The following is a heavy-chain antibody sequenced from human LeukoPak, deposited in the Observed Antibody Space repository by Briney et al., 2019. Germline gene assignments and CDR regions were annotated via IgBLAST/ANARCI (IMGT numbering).Heavy chain of an antibody. J-gene: IGHJ3*02. CDR3: ARDSPHDYVWGSYRYKIGAFDI. V-gene: IGHV4-4*07. Sequence: PSETLSLTCTVSGGSISSYYWSWIRQPAGKGLEWIGRIYTSGSTNYNPSLKSRVTMSVDTSKNQFSLKLSSVTAADTAVYYCARDSPHDYVWGSYRYKIGAFDIWGQGTMVTVSS. CDR2: IYTSGST. CDR1: GGSISSYY. D-gene: IGHD3-16*02.